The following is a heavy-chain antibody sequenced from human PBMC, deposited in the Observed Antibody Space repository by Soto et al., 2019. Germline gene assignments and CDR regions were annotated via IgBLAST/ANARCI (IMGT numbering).Heavy chain of an antibody. CDR2: VSPKSGST. CDR1: GYNFFNYG. V-gene: IGHV1-18*01. Sequence: QIQLVQSGAEVKKPGASVKVSCKASGYNFFNYGVSWVRQAPGQGLEWMGWVSPKSGSTDYARKVQGRVTMTTDISTSTAYMELRGLRSDDTAVYCCARGRTESSIGPLLVWGQGTLVSVSS. J-gene: IGHJ1*01. D-gene: IGHD1-1*01. CDR3: ARGRTESSIGPLLV.